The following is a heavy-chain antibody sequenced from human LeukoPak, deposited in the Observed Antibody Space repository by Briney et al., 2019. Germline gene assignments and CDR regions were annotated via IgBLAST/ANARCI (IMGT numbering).Heavy chain of an antibody. J-gene: IGHJ3*02. Sequence: SETLSLTCTVSGGSISSSSYYWGWIRQPPGKGLEWIGRIYTSGSTNYNPSLKSRVTISVDTSKNQFSLKLSSVTAADTAVYYCARGRVNYYDSSGYWTDAFDIWGQGTMVTVSS. CDR2: IYTSGST. V-gene: IGHV4-39*07. CDR3: ARGRVNYYDSSGYWTDAFDI. CDR1: GGSISSSSYY. D-gene: IGHD3-22*01.